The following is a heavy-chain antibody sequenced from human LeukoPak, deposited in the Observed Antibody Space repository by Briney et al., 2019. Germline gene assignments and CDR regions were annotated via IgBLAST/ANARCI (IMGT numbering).Heavy chain of an antibody. V-gene: IGHV3-7*01. Sequence: GGSLRLSCAVSGFTFSGFWMSWVRQTPGKGLEWVANIKKDGRETYYVASVKGRFTISRDNAKNSLYLQVSSLRADDTAVYYCARQPTISYYFDDWGQGTQVTVSS. J-gene: IGHJ4*02. D-gene: IGHD3-9*01. CDR2: IKKDGRET. CDR3: ARQPTISYYFDD. CDR1: GFTFSGFW.